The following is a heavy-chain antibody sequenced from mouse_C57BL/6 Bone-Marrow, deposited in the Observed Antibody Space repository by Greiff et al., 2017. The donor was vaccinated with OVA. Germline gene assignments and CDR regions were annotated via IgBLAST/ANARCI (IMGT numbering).Heavy chain of an antibody. CDR1: GFSLTSYG. V-gene: IGHV2-6*01. CDR3: ASLHRGGWYFDV. Sequence: QVQLQQSGPGLVAPSQSLSITCTVSGFSLTSYGVDWVRQSPGKGLEWLGVIWGVGSTNYNSALKSRLSISKDNSKSQVFLKMNSLQTDDTAMYYCASLHRGGWYFDVWGTGTTVTVSS. CDR2: IWGVGST. J-gene: IGHJ1*03.